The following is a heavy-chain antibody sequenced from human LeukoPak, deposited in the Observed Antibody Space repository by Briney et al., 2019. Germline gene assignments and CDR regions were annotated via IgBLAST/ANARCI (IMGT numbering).Heavy chain of an antibody. Sequence: GGSLRLSCAASGFTFSDYAMSWVRQAPGKGLEWVSSNSGGGGSTYYADSVKGRFTISRDNSKNTLYLQMISLRAEDTAVYYCARDRVAVAVKRGYFDYWGQGTLVTVSS. CDR1: GFTFSDYA. D-gene: IGHD6-19*01. CDR3: ARDRVAVAVKRGYFDY. V-gene: IGHV3-23*01. CDR2: NSGGGGST. J-gene: IGHJ4*02.